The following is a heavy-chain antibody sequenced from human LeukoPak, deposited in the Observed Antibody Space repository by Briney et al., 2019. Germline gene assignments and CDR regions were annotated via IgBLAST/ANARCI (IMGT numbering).Heavy chain of an antibody. CDR1: GYTFASYG. J-gene: IGHJ4*02. CDR3: ASLGNYYGSGSYYKPHDY. D-gene: IGHD3-10*01. CDR2: SSAYNGNT. Sequence: GSEKVSCKASGYTFASYGISWVRQAPGQGLEWRGGSSAYNGNTNYAQKLQGRVTMTTDTSTSTAYMELSSLRSEDTAVYYCASLGNYYGSGSYYKPHDYWGQGTLVTVSS. V-gene: IGHV1-18*01.